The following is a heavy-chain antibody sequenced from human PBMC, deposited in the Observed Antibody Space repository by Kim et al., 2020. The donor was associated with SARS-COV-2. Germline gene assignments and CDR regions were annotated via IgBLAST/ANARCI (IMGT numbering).Heavy chain of an antibody. Sequence: YAQKLQGRVTMTTDKSTSTAYMELRSLRSDDTAVYYCARGYYDILTAYVDWGQGTLVTVSS. J-gene: IGHJ4*02. D-gene: IGHD3-9*01. V-gene: IGHV1-18*01. CDR3: ARGYYDILTAYVD.